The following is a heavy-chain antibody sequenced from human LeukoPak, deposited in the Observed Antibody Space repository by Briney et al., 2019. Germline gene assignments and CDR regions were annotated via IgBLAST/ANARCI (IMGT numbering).Heavy chain of an antibody. J-gene: IGHJ4*02. CDR2: IIPIFGTA. D-gene: IGHD3-9*01. CDR3: ARSLTVGGTDILTGYFDY. Sequence: SVXVSCKASGGTFSSYAISWVRQAPGQGLEWMGGIIPIFGTANYAQKFQGRVTITADESTSTAYMELSSLRSEDTAVYYCARSLTVGGTDILTGYFDYWGQGTLVTVSS. V-gene: IGHV1-69*13. CDR1: GGTFSSYA.